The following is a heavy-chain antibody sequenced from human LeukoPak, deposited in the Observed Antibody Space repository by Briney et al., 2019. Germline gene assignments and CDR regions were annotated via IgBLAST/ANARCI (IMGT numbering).Heavy chain of an antibody. V-gene: IGHV6-1*01. CDR2: TYSRSKWFN. D-gene: IGHD1-26*01. CDR1: GDSVSSKSAS. CDR3: ARGTGSLDY. Sequence: SQTLSLTCAISGDSVSSKSASWNWIRQSPSRGLEWLGRTYSRSKWFNDYAVSVKSRITINPDTSKDQFSLHLTSVTPDDTAVYYCARGTGSLDYWGQGTLVTVSS. J-gene: IGHJ4*02.